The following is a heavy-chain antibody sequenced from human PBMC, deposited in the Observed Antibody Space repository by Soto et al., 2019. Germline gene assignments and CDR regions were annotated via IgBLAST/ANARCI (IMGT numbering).Heavy chain of an antibody. Sequence: GASLKVSCKASGYSFTSYDISWVRQATGQGLEWMGWMNPNSGKTGYAQKFQGRVTMTRNTSIRTAYMELSSLTSEDTAVYYCACSVVVTAADAFDIWGPGTMVTVSS. J-gene: IGHJ3*02. CDR1: GYSFTSYD. D-gene: IGHD2-21*02. V-gene: IGHV1-8*01. CDR2: MNPNSGKT. CDR3: ACSVVVTAADAFDI.